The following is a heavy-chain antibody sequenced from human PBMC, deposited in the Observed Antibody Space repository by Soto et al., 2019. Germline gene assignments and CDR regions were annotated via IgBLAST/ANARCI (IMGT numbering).Heavy chain of an antibody. CDR2: ISSNGVGT. V-gene: IGHV3-64*01. D-gene: IGHD6-6*01. CDR3: ARRARPDFYYMDV. CDR1: GFTLSGYA. Sequence: EVQLAESGGGLAQPGGSLRLSCAASGFTLSGYAMDWVRQAPGKGLEYVSGISSNGVGTHYANSVQGRFTISRDNSKNTVYLQMGSLRPEDMAVYYCARRARPDFYYMDVWGKGTTVTVSS. J-gene: IGHJ6*03.